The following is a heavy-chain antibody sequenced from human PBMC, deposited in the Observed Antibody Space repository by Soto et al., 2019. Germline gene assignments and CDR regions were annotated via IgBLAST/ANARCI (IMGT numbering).Heavy chain of an antibody. CDR3: ASGVSLPVRVDY. CDR1: GFTFSSYS. Sequence: EVQLVESGGGLVKPGGSLRLSCAASGFTFSSYSMNWVRQAPGKGLEWVSSISSSSSYIYYADSVKGRFTISRDNAKNSLYLQMNSLRAEDTAVYYWASGVSLPVRVDYWGQGTLVTVSS. D-gene: IGHD2-21*01. J-gene: IGHJ4*02. V-gene: IGHV3-21*01. CDR2: ISSSSSYI.